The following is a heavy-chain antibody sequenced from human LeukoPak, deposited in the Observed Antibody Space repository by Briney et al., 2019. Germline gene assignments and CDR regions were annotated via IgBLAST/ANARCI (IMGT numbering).Heavy chain of an antibody. CDR2: ISYDGSNK. CDR1: GFTFSSYA. V-gene: IGHV3-30-3*01. CDR3: ARDPAPIPYYFDY. Sequence: GRSLRLSCAASGFTFSSYAMHWVRQAPGKGLEWVAVISYDGSNKYYADSVKGRFTISRDNSKNTLYLQMNSLRAEDTAVYYCARDPAPIPYYFDYWGQGTLVTVSS. J-gene: IGHJ4*02.